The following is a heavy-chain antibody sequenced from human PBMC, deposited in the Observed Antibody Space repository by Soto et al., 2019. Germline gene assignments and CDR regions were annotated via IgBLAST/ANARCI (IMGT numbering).Heavy chain of an antibody. CDR3: ARAKRTDSSGYYYDGDFDY. V-gene: IGHV4-31*02. Sequence: ISSGGYYWSWIRQHPGKGLEWIGYIYYSGSTYYNPSLKSRVTISVDTSKNQFSLKLSSVTAADTAVYYCARAKRTDSSGYYYDGDFDYWGQGTLVTVSS. D-gene: IGHD3-22*01. J-gene: IGHJ4*02. CDR2: IYYSGST. CDR1: ISSGGYY.